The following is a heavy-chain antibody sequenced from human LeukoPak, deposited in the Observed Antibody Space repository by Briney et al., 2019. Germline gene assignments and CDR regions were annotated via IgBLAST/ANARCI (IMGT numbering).Heavy chain of an antibody. Sequence: GGSLRLSCAASGFSFSSYATSWVRQAPGKGLEWVSGISGSGGTGISGSGASTFYADSVKGRFTISRDNSKNTLYLQMNSLRAEDTAVYYCVKDRNVNPDSIDYWGQGTLVTVSS. CDR3: VKDRNVNPDSIDY. CDR2: ISGSGGTGISGSGAST. V-gene: IGHV3-23*01. CDR1: GFSFSSYA. D-gene: IGHD2-15*01. J-gene: IGHJ4*02.